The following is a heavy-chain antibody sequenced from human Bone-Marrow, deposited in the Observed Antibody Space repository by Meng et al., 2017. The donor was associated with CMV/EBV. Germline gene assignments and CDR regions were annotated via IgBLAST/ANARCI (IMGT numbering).Heavy chain of an antibody. CDR1: QATFSTYA. CDR2: IIPTFGTA. CDR3: SWGGRWYRFDY. D-gene: IGHD3-16*01. V-gene: IGHV1-69*01. J-gene: IGHJ4*02. Sequence: QVAELRPEWNRPGPSVKVACKAPQATFSTYAIAWVRQAPVQVLEWRGGIIPTFGTANYAQKFQGRVTITADESTSTAYMERSSLGSEDTTVYYCSWGGRWYRFDYWGQGTLVTVSS.